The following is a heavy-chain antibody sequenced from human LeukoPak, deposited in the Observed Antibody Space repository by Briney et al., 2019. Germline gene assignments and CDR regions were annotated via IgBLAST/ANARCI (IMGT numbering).Heavy chain of an antibody. CDR2: IYTSGST. CDR1: GGSISSYY. V-gene: IGHV4-4*07. Sequence: SETLSLTCTVSGGSISSYYWSWIRQPAGKGLEWIGRIYTSGSTNYNPSLKSRVTMSVDTSKNQFSLKLSSVTAANTAVYYCARYLLRYFDSPGWFDPWGQGTLVTVSS. CDR3: ARYLLRYFDSPGWFDP. D-gene: IGHD3-9*01. J-gene: IGHJ5*02.